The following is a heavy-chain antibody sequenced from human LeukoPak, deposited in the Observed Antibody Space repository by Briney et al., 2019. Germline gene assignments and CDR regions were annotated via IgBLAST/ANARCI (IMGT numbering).Heavy chain of an antibody. D-gene: IGHD5-12*01. CDR1: GGSISSYY. CDR2: IYYSGST. J-gene: IGHJ4*02. CDR3: ARDGGYSGYDFVSLDY. Sequence: SETLSLTCTVSGGSISSYYWSWIQQPPGKGLEWIGYIYYSGSTNYNPSLKSRVTISVDTSKSQFSLKLSSVTAADTAVYYCARDGGYSGYDFVSLDYWGQGTLVTVSS. V-gene: IGHV4-59*01.